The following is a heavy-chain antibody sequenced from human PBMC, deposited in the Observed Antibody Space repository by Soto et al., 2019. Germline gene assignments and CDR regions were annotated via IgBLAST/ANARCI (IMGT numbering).Heavy chain of an antibody. CDR3: ATGPVGADGPGDY. CDR2: INAGNGNT. Sequence: QVQLVQSGAEVKKPGASVKVSCKASGYTFTSYAMHLVRQAPGQRLEWMGWINAGNGNTKYSQKFQGRVTITRDTSASTAYMEQSSLISEDTAVYYCATGPVGADGPGDYWGQGTLVTVSS. CDR1: GYTFTSYA. V-gene: IGHV1-3*01. J-gene: IGHJ4*02.